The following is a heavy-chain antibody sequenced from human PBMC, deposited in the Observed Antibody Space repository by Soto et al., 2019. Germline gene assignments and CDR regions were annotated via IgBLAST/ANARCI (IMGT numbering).Heavy chain of an antibody. CDR2: TYYRSKWYN. V-gene: IGHV6-1*01. CDR1: VYSVSSNSAA. CDR3: AREVSTPSVGDRTVEY. D-gene: IGHD2-2*01. J-gene: IGHJ4*02. Sequence: SQTLSLTCAISVYSVSSNSAAWNWIMQSPSRGLEWLGRTYYRSKWYNDYAVSVKSRITINPDTSKNQFSLRLNSVTPEDTAVYYCAREVSTPSVGDRTVEYWGQGTLVTVSS.